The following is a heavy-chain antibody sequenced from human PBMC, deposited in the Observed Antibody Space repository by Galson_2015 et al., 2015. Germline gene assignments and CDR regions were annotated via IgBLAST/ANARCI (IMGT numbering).Heavy chain of an antibody. CDR3: ADY. CDR2: ISYDGSNK. V-gene: IGHV3-30*03. CDR1: GFTFSSYG. Sequence: AASGFTFSSYGMHCVRQAPGKGLEWVSVISYDGSNKYYADSVKGRFSISRDNSKNTMYLLMNSLRVDDTAVYYCADYWGQGTLVTVSS. J-gene: IGHJ4*02.